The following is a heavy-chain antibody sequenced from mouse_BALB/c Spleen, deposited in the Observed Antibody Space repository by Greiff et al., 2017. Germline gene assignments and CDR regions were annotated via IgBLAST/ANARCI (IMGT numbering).Heavy chain of an antibody. Sequence: EVKLVESGGGLVKPGGSLKLSCAASGFTFSSYTMSWVRQNPEKRLEWVATISSGGSYTYYTDSVKGRFTISRDNAKNTSYLQVSSLKSEDTAMFYCTRDYYGSSPAWFAYWGQGTLVTVSA. CDR2: ISSGGSYT. D-gene: IGHD1-1*01. CDR1: GFTFSSYT. CDR3: TRDYYGSSPAWFAY. V-gene: IGHV5-6-4*01. J-gene: IGHJ3*01.